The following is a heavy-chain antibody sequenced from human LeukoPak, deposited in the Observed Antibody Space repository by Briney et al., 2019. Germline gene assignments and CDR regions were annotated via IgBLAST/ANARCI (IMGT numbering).Heavy chain of an antibody. D-gene: IGHD3-3*01. Sequence: ASVKVSCKASGYTFTSYYMHWVRQAPGQGLEWMGIINPSGGSTSYAQKFQGRVTMTRDMSTSTVYMELSSLRSEDTAVYYCARDGHNYDFWSAPTYYYYMDVWGKGTTVTVAS. V-gene: IGHV1-46*01. J-gene: IGHJ6*03. CDR2: INPSGGST. CDR3: ARDGHNYDFWSAPTYYYYMDV. CDR1: GYTFTSYY.